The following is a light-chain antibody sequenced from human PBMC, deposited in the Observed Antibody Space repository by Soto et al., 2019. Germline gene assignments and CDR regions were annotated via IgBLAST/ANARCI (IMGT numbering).Light chain of an antibody. Sequence: EIVLTQSPGTLSLPPGERATLSCRASQSVRSNLAWYQQKPVQAPRLLXXXALASANGIAARFSGSGSGTEFTLTISSLQSEDFAVYYCQQYNNWPWTFGQGTKVDIK. CDR2: XAL. CDR3: QQYNNWPWT. CDR1: QSVRSN. J-gene: IGKJ1*01. V-gene: IGKV3-15*01.